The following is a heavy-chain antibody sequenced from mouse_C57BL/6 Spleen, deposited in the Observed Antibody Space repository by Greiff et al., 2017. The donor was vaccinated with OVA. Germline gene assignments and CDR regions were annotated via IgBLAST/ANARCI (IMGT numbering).Heavy chain of an antibody. Sequence: EVQVVESGGDLVKPGGSLKLSCAASGFTFSSYGMSWVRQTPDKRLEWVATISSGGSYTYYPDSVKGRFTISRDNAKNTLYLQMSSLKSEDTAMYYCARQGTVVDYFDVWGTGTTVTVSS. D-gene: IGHD1-1*01. CDR1: GFTFSSYG. J-gene: IGHJ1*03. CDR2: ISSGGSYT. CDR3: ARQGTVVDYFDV. V-gene: IGHV5-6*01.